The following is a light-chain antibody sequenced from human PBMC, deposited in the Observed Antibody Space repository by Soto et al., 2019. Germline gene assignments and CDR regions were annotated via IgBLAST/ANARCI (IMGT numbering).Light chain of an antibody. CDR1: SSDVGAYDY. CDR3: CSYVGATTYV. Sequence: QSVLTQPASVSGSPGQSITISCTGTSSDVGAYDYVSWYQQHPGKVPKFMIYEVINRPSGVSHRFSGSKSGNTASLTISGLQAEDEADYYCCSYVGATTYVFGTGTKVTVL. V-gene: IGLV2-14*01. J-gene: IGLJ1*01. CDR2: EVI.